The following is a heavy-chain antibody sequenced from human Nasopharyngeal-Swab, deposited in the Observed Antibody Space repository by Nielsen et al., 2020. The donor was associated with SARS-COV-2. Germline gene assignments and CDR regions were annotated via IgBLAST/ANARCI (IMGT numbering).Heavy chain of an antibody. V-gene: IGHV4-31*03. CDR2: IYYSGST. CDR1: GGSISSGRYY. CDR3: ARDTGIAEQWLVRTVDAFDI. J-gene: IGHJ3*02. D-gene: IGHD6-19*01. Sequence: SETLSLTCTVSGGSISSGRYYWSWIRQHPGKGLEWIGYIYYSGSTYYNPSLKSRVTISVDTSKNQFSLKLSSVTAADTAVYYCARDTGIAEQWLVRTVDAFDIWGQGTMVIVSS.